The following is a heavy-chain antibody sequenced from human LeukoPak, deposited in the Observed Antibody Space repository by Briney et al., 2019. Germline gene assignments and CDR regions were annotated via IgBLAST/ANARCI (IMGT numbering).Heavy chain of an antibody. D-gene: IGHD2-15*01. CDR1: GYIFINYA. V-gene: IGHV1-3*01. J-gene: IGHJ5*02. Sequence: ASVKVSCKASGYIFINYAIHWVRQAPGQRLEWMGWINGGNGYTKYSQNFQGKVTITRDTSASTAYMELSSLRSEDTAVYYCARAAKGYCSGGSCNWFDPWGQGTLVTVSS. CDR2: INGGNGYT. CDR3: ARAAKGYCSGGSCNWFDP.